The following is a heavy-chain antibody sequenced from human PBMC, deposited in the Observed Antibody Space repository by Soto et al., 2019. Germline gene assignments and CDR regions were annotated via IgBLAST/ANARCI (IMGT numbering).Heavy chain of an antibody. J-gene: IGHJ3*02. CDR1: GFTFSSYG. CDR3: ARERSLSFGREAFDI. V-gene: IGHV3-33*01. CDR2: MWYDGSNK. D-gene: IGHD3-10*01. Sequence: QVQLVESGGSVVQPGRSVRLSCAASGFTFSSYGMHWVRQAPGKGLEWVAVMWYDGSNKYYADSVMGRFTISRDKSKNTLYLQMNSLRAEGTAVYYCARERSLSFGREAFDIWGQGTMVTVSS.